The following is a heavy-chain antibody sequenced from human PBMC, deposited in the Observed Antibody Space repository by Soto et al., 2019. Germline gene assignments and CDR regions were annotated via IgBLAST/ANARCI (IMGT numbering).Heavy chain of an antibody. J-gene: IGHJ3*01. CDR3: ACRIGLSGIGYAGYDL. Sequence: QVQLQESGPGLVKPSQTLSLTCTVSGGSIRGGDYYLNRIRQFPGQGLEWIGSIDRSERTDYNSSLQSRNAISAVTSNYVFFLCLTSVTAADTATYYCACRIGLSGIGYAGYDLWGQGTLVIVSS. CDR2: IDRSERT. V-gene: IGHV4-31*03. D-gene: IGHD1-1*01. CDR1: GGSIRGGDYY.